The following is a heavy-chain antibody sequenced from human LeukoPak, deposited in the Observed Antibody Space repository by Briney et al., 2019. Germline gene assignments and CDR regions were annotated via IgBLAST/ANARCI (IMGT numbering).Heavy chain of an antibody. CDR3: ARDLRQLQEFDY. CDR2: ISYDGSNK. J-gene: IGHJ4*02. V-gene: IGHV3-30-3*01. CDR1: GFTFSSYA. Sequence: PGGSLRLSCAASGFTFSSYAMHWVRQAPGKGLEWVAVISYDGSNKYYADSVKGRFTIPRDNSKNTLYLQMNSLRAEDTAVYYCARDLRQLQEFDYWGQGTLVTVSS. D-gene: IGHD2-2*01.